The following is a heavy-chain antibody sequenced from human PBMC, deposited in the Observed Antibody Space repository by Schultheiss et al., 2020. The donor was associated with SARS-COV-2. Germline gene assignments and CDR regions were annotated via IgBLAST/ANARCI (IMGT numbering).Heavy chain of an antibody. CDR3: ARDPQSGGSYWY. CDR2: INPSGGST. D-gene: IGHD1-26*01. Sequence: ASVKVSCKASGGTFSSYAISWVRQAPGQGLEWMGIINPSGGSTIYAQKFQGRVTMTEDTSKDTAYMELSSLRSDDTAVYYCARDPQSGGSYWYWGQGTLVTVSS. J-gene: IGHJ4*02. CDR1: GGTFSSYA. V-gene: IGHV1-46*01.